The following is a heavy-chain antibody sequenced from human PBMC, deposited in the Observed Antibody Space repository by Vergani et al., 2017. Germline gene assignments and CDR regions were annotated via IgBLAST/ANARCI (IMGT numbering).Heavy chain of an antibody. Sequence: EVQLVESGGGLVQPGGSLRLSCAASGFTVSSNYMSWVRQAPGKGLEWVSVIYSGGSTYYADSVKGRFTISRDNSKNTLYIHMNSLRAEDTAVSYWASGYCRGGSCCGGASCFDYWGQGTLVTVSS. CDR1: GFTVSSNY. D-gene: IGHD2-15*01. V-gene: IGHV3-66*01. CDR3: ASGYCRGGSCCGGASCFDY. J-gene: IGHJ4*02. CDR2: IYSGGST.